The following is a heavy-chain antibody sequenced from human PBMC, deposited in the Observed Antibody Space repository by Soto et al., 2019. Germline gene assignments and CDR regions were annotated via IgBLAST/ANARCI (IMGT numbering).Heavy chain of an antibody. Sequence: SATLSVTCPVSGGSICSCYGSWIRQPPGKGLEWIGYIYYSGSTNYNPSLKSRVTISVDTSKNQFSLKLSSVTAADTAVYYCARNSGSYSPFYYGMDVWGQGTTVTVS. CDR3: ARNSGSYSPFYYGMDV. J-gene: IGHJ6*02. CDR2: IYYSGST. D-gene: IGHD1-26*01. V-gene: IGHV4-59*08. CDR1: GGSICSCY.